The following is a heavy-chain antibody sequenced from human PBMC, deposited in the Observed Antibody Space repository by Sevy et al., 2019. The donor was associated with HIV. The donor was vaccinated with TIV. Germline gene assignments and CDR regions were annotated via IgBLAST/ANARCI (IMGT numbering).Heavy chain of an antibody. CDR1: GYSFTSYW. CDR2: IYPGDSDT. J-gene: IGHJ4*02. D-gene: IGHD5-12*01. V-gene: IGHV5-51*01. Sequence: GESLKISCKGSGYSFTSYWIGWVRQMPGKGLEWMGIIYPGDSDTRYSPSFQGQVTISADKSISTAYLQWSSLKASATAMYYCARSAIRDGYNPPDFDFWGQGTMVTVSS. CDR3: ARSAIRDGYNPPDFDF.